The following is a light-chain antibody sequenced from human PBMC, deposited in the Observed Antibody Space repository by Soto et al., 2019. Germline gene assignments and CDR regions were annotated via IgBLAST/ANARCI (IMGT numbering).Light chain of an antibody. J-gene: IGLJ1*01. Sequence: SYELTQPPSVSVAPGTTARITCGGNNIGSKSVHWYQQKPGQAPVLVIYYDSDRPSGIPERFSGYTSGNTATLTISRVEAGDEADYSCQVWDSSSDSYVFGTGTKLTVL. V-gene: IGLV3-21*04. CDR2: YDS. CDR1: NIGSKS. CDR3: QVWDSSSDSYV.